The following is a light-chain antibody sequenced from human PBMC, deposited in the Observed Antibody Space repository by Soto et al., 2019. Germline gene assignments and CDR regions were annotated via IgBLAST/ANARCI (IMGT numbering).Light chain of an antibody. J-gene: IGLJ1*01. CDR3: SSYTSSSPFL. V-gene: IGLV2-14*01. CDR2: EVS. CDR1: SSDVAGYNH. Sequence: QSVLTQPASVSGSPGQSITISCTGTSSDVAGYNHVSWYQQHSGKAPKLMIYEVSNRPSGVSNRFSGSKSGNTASLTISGLQAEDEADYYCSSYTSSSPFLFGTGTKVTVL.